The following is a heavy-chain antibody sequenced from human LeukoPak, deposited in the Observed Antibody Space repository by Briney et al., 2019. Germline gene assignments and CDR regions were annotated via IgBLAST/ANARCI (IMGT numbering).Heavy chain of an antibody. Sequence: SETLSLTCTVSGGSISSYYWSWIRQPPGKGLEWIGYIYYSGSTNYNPSLKSRVTISVDTSKNQFSLKLYSVTAADTAVYYCARVNQAVADHFDYWGQGTLITVSS. CDR1: GGSISSYY. J-gene: IGHJ4*02. CDR2: IYYSGST. D-gene: IGHD6-19*01. CDR3: ARVNQAVADHFDY. V-gene: IGHV4-59*01.